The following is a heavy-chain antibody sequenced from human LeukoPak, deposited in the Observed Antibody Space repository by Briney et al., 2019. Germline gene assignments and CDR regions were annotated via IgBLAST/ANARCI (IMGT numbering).Heavy chain of an antibody. J-gene: IGHJ4*02. CDR1: GFTFSTYS. V-gene: IGHV3-30*03. D-gene: IGHD5-18*01. Sequence: GGSLRLSCAASGFTFSTYSMNWVRQAPGKGLEWVAVISYDGSNKYYADSVKGRFTISRDNSKNTLYLQMNSLRAEDTAVYYCAREMDTAMVSDYWGQGTLVTVSS. CDR2: ISYDGSNK. CDR3: AREMDTAMVSDY.